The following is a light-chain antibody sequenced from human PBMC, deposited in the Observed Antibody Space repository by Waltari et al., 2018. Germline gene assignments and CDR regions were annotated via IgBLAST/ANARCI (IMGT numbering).Light chain of an antibody. J-gene: IGLJ3*02. Sequence: QLVLTQSPSASASLGASVKLTCTLSSGHSSNIIAWHQQQPEKGPRYLMKVNSDGSHSKGDWIPDRFSGSSSGAERYLTISSLQSEDEADYYCQTGGLGTWVFGGGTKLTVL. CDR1: SGHSSNI. CDR3: QTGGLGTWV. CDR2: VNSDGSH. V-gene: IGLV4-69*01.